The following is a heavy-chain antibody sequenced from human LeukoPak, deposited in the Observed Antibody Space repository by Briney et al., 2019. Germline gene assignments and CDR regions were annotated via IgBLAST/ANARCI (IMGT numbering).Heavy chain of an antibody. Sequence: GGSLRLSCTASGFTFDDSGMGWVRHAPGKGLEWVSGISGNSGSIGYADSVKGRFTISRDNAKNSLYLQMNSLRAEDTALYSCAKDINWNYGYFDHWGQGTLVTVSS. D-gene: IGHD1-7*01. J-gene: IGHJ4*02. V-gene: IGHV3-9*01. CDR2: ISGNSGSI. CDR1: GFTFDDSG. CDR3: AKDINWNYGYFDH.